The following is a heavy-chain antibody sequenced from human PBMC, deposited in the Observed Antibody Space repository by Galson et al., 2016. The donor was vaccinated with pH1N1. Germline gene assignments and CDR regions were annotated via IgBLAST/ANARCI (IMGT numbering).Heavy chain of an antibody. V-gene: IGHV3-48*03. CDR1: GFTLGTHA. CDR2: ISSGGNTM. Sequence: SLRLSCAASGFTLGTHAMTWVRQAPGKGLEWVASISSGGNTMFYADSVKGRFIISRDNAKNSLYLQMNSLRVEDTAVYYCARAYYDPLTRFSGAFDYWGQGTLVTVSS. D-gene: IGHD3-9*01. J-gene: IGHJ4*02. CDR3: ARAYYDPLTRFSGAFDY.